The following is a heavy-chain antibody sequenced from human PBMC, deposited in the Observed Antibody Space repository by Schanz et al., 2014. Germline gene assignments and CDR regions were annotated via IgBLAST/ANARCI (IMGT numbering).Heavy chain of an antibody. CDR3: AKGRFGELSAFDI. CDR2: VSSRSDEI. V-gene: IGHV3-23*04. D-gene: IGHD3-10*01. CDR1: TFTFDHYA. J-gene: IGHJ3*02. Sequence: EVQLVESGGGVVRPGGSLRLSCSASTFTFDHYAMTWVRQAPGKGLEWVAAVSSRSDEIKYADSVRGRFTISRDNSRSTMYLQMNSLRAEDTAVYYCAKGRFGELSAFDIWGQGTMVTVSS.